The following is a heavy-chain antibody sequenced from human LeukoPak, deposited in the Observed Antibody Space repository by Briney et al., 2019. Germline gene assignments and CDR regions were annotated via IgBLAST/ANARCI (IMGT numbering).Heavy chain of an antibody. Sequence: GGSLRLSCAASGFTFSSYAISWVRQAPGKGLEWVSAISGSGGSTYYADSVKGRFTISRDNSKSTLHLQMNSLRAEDTAVYYCAKDGAPYCSSTSCYSHTVKYFQHWGQGTLVTVSS. J-gene: IGHJ1*01. CDR1: GFTFSSYA. CDR2: ISGSGGST. CDR3: AKDGAPYCSSTSCYSHTVKYFQH. D-gene: IGHD2-2*01. V-gene: IGHV3-23*01.